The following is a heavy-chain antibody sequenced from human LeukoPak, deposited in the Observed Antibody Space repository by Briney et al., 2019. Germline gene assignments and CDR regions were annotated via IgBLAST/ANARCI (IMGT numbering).Heavy chain of an antibody. CDR1: EFTFSSYW. V-gene: IGHV3-74*01. D-gene: IGHD4-23*01. J-gene: IGHJ4*02. CDR3: ARGAPRTVVTPGYFDY. CDR2: ISSDGSST. Sequence: SGGSLRLSCEDSEFTFSSYWMHWVRQAPGKGLVWVSRISSDGSSTSYADSVKGRFTISRDNAKNSLFLQMNSLRVEDTAVYYCARGAPRTVVTPGYFDYWGQGTLVTVSS.